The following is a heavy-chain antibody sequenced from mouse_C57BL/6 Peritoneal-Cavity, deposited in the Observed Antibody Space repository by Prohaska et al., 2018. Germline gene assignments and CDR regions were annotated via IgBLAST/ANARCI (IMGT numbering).Heavy chain of an antibody. Sequence: MHWVKQRPGQCLELIGRIHPSDSDTNYNQKFKGKATLTVDKSSSTAYMQLSSLTSEDSAVYYCAPSLGYWGQGTTLTVSS. V-gene: IGHV1-74*01. J-gene: IGHJ2*01. CDR3: APSLGY. D-gene: IGHD6-5*01. CDR2: IHPSDSDT.